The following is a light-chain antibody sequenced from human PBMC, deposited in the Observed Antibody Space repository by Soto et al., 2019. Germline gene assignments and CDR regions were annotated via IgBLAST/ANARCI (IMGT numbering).Light chain of an antibody. V-gene: IGLV1-40*01. CDR3: QSYDTSLSASV. CDR2: DNT. CDR1: RSNIGAGYA. Sequence: QSVLTQPPSVSGATGQRVTISCTGSRSNIGAGYAVHWYQQLPGTAPKLLIYDNTNRPSGVPDRFSASESGTSASLAITGLQSEDEADYYCQSYDTSLSASVFGGGTQLTVL. J-gene: IGLJ2*01.